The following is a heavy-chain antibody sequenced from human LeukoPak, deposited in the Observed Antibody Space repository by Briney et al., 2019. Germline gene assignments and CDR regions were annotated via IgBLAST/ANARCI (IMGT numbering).Heavy chain of an antibody. CDR1: GGTFSSYA. Sequence: SVKVSCKASGGTFSSYAISWVRQAPGQGLEWMGRIIPIFGTANYAQKFQGRVTITTDESTSTAYMELSSLRSEDTAVYYCATGEPNCGTTYCRIRHYYYMDVWGKGTTVTVSS. J-gene: IGHJ6*03. V-gene: IGHV1-69*05. CDR2: IIPIFGTA. CDR3: ATGEPNCGTTYCRIRHYYYMDV. D-gene: IGHD2-21*01.